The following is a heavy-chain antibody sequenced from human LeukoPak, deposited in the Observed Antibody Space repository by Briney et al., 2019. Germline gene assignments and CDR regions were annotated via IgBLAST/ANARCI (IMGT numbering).Heavy chain of an antibody. CDR1: GYTFTSYA. CDR2: INAGNGNT. J-gene: IGHJ4*02. D-gene: IGHD1-26*01. V-gene: IGHV1-3*01. CDR3: ARVSVVISSELLTSYYFDY. Sequence: ASVKVSCKASGYTFTSYAMHWVRQAPGQRLEWMGWINAGNGNTKYSQKFQGRVTITRDTSASTAYMELSSLRSEDTAVYYCARVSVVISSELLTSYYFDYWGQGTLVTVSS.